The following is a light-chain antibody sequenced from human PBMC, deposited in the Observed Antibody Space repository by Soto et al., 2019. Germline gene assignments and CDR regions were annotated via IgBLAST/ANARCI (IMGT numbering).Light chain of an antibody. V-gene: IGKV3-15*01. CDR1: QSVSSN. CDR3: QQYNNWPRT. Sequence: EIVMTQSPATLSVSPGERATLSCRASQSVSSNLAWYQQKPGQAPRLLIYGASTRATGIPARFSGSGSGTEFTLTISSLQSEDFAVYSCQQYNNWPRTFGQGTKVYIK. CDR2: GAS. J-gene: IGKJ1*01.